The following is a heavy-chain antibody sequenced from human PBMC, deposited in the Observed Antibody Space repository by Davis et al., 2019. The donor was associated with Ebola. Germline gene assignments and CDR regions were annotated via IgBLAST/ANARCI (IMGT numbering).Heavy chain of an antibody. CDR2: IWYDGSNK. D-gene: IGHD1-26*01. CDR1: GFTFSSYG. CDR3: ARVYRRAFDI. V-gene: IGHV3-33*08. J-gene: IGHJ3*02. Sequence: GESLKISCAVSGFTFSSYGMHWVRQAPGKGLEWVAVIWYDGSNKYYADSVKGRFTISRDNSKNTLYLQMNSLRAEDTAVYYCARVYRRAFDIWGQGTMVTVSS.